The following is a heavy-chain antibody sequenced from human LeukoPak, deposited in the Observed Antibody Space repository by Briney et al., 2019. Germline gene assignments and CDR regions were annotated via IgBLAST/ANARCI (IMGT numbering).Heavy chain of an antibody. CDR3: ARLISGYYYYMDV. D-gene: IGHD3-16*01. V-gene: IGHV4-34*01. J-gene: IGHJ6*03. CDR2: INHSGST. Sequence: SETLSLTCAVYGGSFSDYCWTWIRQAPGKGLEWIGEINHSGSTNYNPSLKSRITISVDMSKNQFSLKLSSVTAADTAVYYCARLISGYYYYMDVWGKGTTVTVSS. CDR1: GGSFSDYC.